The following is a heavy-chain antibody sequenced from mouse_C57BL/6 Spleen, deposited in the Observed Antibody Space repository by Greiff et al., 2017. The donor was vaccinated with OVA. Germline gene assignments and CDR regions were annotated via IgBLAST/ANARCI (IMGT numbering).Heavy chain of an antibody. CDR1: GFTFSSYA. CDR2: ISSGGDYI. Sequence: EVHLVESGEGLVKPGGSLKLSCAASGFTFSSYAMSWVRQTPEKRLEWVAYISSGGDYIYYADTVKGRFTISRDNAWNTLYLQMSSLKSEDTAMYYCTREGSSGYYFDYWGQGTTLTVSA. V-gene: IGHV5-9-1*02. CDR3: TREGSSGYYFDY. J-gene: IGHJ2*01. D-gene: IGHD3-2*02.